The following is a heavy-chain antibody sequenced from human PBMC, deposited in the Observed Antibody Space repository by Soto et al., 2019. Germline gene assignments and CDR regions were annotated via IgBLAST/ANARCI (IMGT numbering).Heavy chain of an antibody. J-gene: IGHJ6*02. CDR3: TRGRDTAMVFYYYYGMDV. V-gene: IGHV3-49*02. D-gene: IGHD5-18*01. Sequence: SWIRQTPGKGLEWVGFIRSKAYGGTTEYAASVKGRFTISRDDSKSIAYLQMNSLKTEDTSVYYCTRGRDTAMVFYYYYGMDVWGQGTTVTVSS. CDR2: IRSKAYGGTT.